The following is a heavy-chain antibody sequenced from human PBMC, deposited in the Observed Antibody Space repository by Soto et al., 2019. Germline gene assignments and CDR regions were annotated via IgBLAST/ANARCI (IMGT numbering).Heavy chain of an antibody. Sequence: GSPRLSCASSGFTFSSYGMHWVRQAPGKGLEWVTVISYDGSNKYYGDSVEGRFTISRDNSKNTLFLQMDSLRAEDTAVYYCARSAGKGGLAAPIDYWGQGTLVTVSS. V-gene: IGHV3-33*05. CDR3: ARSAGKGGLAAPIDY. CDR2: ISYDGSNK. J-gene: IGHJ4*02. D-gene: IGHD6-13*01. CDR1: GFTFSSYG.